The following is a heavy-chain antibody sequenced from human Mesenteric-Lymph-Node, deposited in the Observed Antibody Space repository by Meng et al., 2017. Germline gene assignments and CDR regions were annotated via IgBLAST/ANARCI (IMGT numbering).Heavy chain of an antibody. V-gene: IGHV4-28*03. D-gene: IGHD5-24*01. CDR3: ARGPSRWLQFSFDY. J-gene: IGHJ4*02. Sequence: QGQPQESGPGLVKPSDTLPLTCAVSGYSISSTNWWGWIRQPPGKGLEWIGYIYYSGSTDYNPSLKSRVTISVDTSKNQFSLKLSSVTAADTAVYYCARGPSRWLQFSFDYWGQGTLVTVSS. CDR1: GYSISSTNW. CDR2: IYYSGST.